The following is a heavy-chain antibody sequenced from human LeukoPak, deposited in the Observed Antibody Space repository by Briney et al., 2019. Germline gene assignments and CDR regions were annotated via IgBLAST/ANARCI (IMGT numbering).Heavy chain of an antibody. D-gene: IGHD5-24*01. CDR1: GFTFSSYG. Sequence: GGTLRLSCAASGFTFSSYGMSWVRQAPGKGLEWVSAISGSGGSTYYADSVKGRFDNSENTVYLHMSSLRAGDTAVYFCAKDDAWLQFNDWGQGTLVTVSS. J-gene: IGHJ4*02. V-gene: IGHV3-23*01. CDR3: AKDDAWLQFND. CDR2: ISGSGGST.